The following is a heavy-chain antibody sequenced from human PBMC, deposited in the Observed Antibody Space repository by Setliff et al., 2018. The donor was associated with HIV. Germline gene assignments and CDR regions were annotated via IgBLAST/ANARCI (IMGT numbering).Heavy chain of an antibody. D-gene: IGHD2-2*01. J-gene: IGHJ4*02. Sequence: ASVKASCKASGYIFTTYAINWVRQVPGQGLQWMGWINTDTGNPTYAQGFTGRFVFSLDTSVSAAYLEIRSLEAEDTAVYFCARDGSRNRGIAIDYWGQGTLVTVSS. CDR1: GYIFTTYA. CDR2: INTDTGNP. V-gene: IGHV7-4-1*02. CDR3: ARDGSRNRGIAIDY.